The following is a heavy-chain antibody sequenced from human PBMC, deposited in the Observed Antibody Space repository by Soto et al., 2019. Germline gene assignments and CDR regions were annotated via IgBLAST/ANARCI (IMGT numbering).Heavy chain of an antibody. Sequence: GGSLRLSCAASGFTFSSYAMSWVRQAPGKGLEWVSAISGSGGSTYYADSVKGRFTISRDNSKNTLYLQMNSLRAEDTAVYYCAKDHYDYVWGSLGPDYWGQGTLVTVSS. J-gene: IGHJ4*02. V-gene: IGHV3-23*01. CDR3: AKDHYDYVWGSLGPDY. CDR1: GFTFSSYA. CDR2: ISGSGGST. D-gene: IGHD3-16*01.